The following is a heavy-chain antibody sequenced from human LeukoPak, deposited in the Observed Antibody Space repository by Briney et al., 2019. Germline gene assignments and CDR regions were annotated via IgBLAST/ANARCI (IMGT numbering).Heavy chain of an antibody. Sequence: GTLSLTCAVSGGSISSSYWWSWVRQAPGKGLEWVSYISSSGSTIYYADSVKGRFTISRDNAKNSLYLQMNSLRAEDTAVYYCARADYFDYWGQGTLVTVSS. V-gene: IGHV3-48*03. CDR2: ISSSGSTI. CDR3: ARADYFDY. CDR1: GGSISSSYW. J-gene: IGHJ4*02.